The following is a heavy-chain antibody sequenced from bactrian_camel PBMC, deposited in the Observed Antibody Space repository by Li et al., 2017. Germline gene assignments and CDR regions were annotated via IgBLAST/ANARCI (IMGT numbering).Heavy chain of an antibody. Sequence: HVQLVESGGGSVQAGGSLRLSCAASGFTFRDYWLYWVRQTPGKGLEWVSAIGTVESYTYYSDSVKGRFTISRDNAKSILYLQMHSLKPEDTAMYYCATRSVGWCPLFEHWLGKRAYTPGGYFANWGQGTQVTVS. CDR2: IGTVESYT. D-gene: IGHD1*01. V-gene: IGHV3S1*01. CDR3: ATRSVGWCPLFEHWLGKRAYTPGGYFAN. CDR1: GFTFRDYW. J-gene: IGHJ6*01.